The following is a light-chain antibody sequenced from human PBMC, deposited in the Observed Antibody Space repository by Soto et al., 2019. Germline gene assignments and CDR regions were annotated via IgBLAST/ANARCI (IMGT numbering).Light chain of an antibody. J-gene: IGKJ2*01. CDR1: QSIDNH. CDR2: SAS. Sequence: DIQMTQSPSSLSASVGDRVTITCRASQSIDNHLNWYHQKPGKAPQVLIYSASTLQSGVPPRFTARGSGTDFSLTISGLQTEDFGSYYCQQSQNTPVTFGQGTNLEIK. V-gene: IGKV1-39*01. CDR3: QQSQNTPVT.